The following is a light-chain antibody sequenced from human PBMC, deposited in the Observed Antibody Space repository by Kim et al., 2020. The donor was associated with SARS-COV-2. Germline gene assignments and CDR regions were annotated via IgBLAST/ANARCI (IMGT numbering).Light chain of an antibody. CDR3: SSYTSSSTLV. J-gene: IGLJ2*01. CDR1: CSDVGCYNY. V-gene: IGLV2-14*04. CDR2: DVS. Sequence: SISIARSVTCSDVGCYNYVSRYQKHPGKAPKIMIYDVSTRPSVVSNRFAGSKSGNTATMTISGLQAEDEADYYCSSYTSSSTLVFGGGTQLTVL.